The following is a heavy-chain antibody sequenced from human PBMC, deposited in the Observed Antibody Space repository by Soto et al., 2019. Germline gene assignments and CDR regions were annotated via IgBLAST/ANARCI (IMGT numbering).Heavy chain of an antibody. CDR1: GFTFSGSA. J-gene: IGHJ6*02. CDR3: TRRAYYDFWSGFGMDV. Sequence: EVQLVESGGGLVQPGGSLKLSCTASGFTFSGSAMHWVRQASGKGLEWVGRIRSKANSYATAYAASVKGRFTISRDDSKNTAYLQMNSLKTEDTAVYYSTRRAYYDFWSGFGMDVWGQGTTVTVSS. D-gene: IGHD3-3*01. V-gene: IGHV3-73*01. CDR2: IRSKANSYAT.